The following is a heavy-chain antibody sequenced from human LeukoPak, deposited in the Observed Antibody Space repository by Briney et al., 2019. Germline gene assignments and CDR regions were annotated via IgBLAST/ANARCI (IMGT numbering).Heavy chain of an antibody. V-gene: IGHV1-2*06. Sequence: ASVKVSCKASGYTFTGYYMHWVRQAPGQGLEWMGRINPNSGGTNYAQKFQGRVTMTRDTSISTAYMELSRLRSDDTAVYYCARDRHYDFWSGYSISDAFDYWGQGTLVTVSP. D-gene: IGHD3-3*01. CDR2: INPNSGGT. CDR3: ARDRHYDFWSGYSISDAFDY. J-gene: IGHJ4*02. CDR1: GYTFTGYY.